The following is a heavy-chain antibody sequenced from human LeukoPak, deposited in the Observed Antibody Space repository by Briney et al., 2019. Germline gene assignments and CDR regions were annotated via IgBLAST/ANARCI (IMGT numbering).Heavy chain of an antibody. J-gene: IGHJ1*01. V-gene: IGHV3-23*01. CDR2: ISGSGGST. CDR1: GFTFSSYA. CDR3: AERSYSSGWHAEYFQH. D-gene: IGHD6-19*01. Sequence: GGSLRLSCAASGFTFSSYAMSRVRQAPGKGLEWVSAISGSGGSTYYADSVKGRFTISRDNSKNTLYLQMNSLRAEDTAVYYCAERSYSSGWHAEYFQHWGQGTLVTVSS.